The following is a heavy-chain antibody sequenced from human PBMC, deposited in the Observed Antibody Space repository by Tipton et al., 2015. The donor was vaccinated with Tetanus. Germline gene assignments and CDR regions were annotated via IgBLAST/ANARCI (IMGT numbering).Heavy chain of an antibody. Sequence: LSLTCAVSGVIFRLYTMSWVRQAPGKGLEWVASISSGSAQIYYADSVEGRFTISRDNSKNSVYLQMSSLRADDTAVYYCARLEEYTYGFDLWGQGTMVTVSS. CDR3: ARLEEYTYGFDL. D-gene: IGHD1-1*01. CDR2: ISSGSAQI. J-gene: IGHJ3*01. V-gene: IGHV3-21*01. CDR1: GVIFRLYT.